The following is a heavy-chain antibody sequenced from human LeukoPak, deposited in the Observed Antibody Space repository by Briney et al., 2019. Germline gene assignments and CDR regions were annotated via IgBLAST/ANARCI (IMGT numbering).Heavy chain of an antibody. CDR3: ARGDSGYCSGGSCLFD. CDR1: GGSFSGYY. Sequence: PSETLSLTCAVYGGSFSGYYWSWIRQPPGKGLEWIGEINHSGSTNYNPSLKSRVTISADTSKNQFSLKLSSVTAADTAVYYCARGDSGYCSGGSCLFDWGQGTLVTVSS. CDR2: INHSGST. D-gene: IGHD2-15*01. J-gene: IGHJ4*02. V-gene: IGHV4-34*01.